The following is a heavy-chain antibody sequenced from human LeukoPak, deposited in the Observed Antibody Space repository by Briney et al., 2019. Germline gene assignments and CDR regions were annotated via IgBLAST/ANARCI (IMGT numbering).Heavy chain of an antibody. J-gene: IGHJ5*02. V-gene: IGHV1-2*02. CDR1: GYTFTGYY. Sequence: ASVKVSCKASGYTFTGYYMHWVRQAPGQGLEWMGWINPNSGGTNYAQKFQGRVTMTRDTSISTAYMELRSLRSDDTAVYYCARVDHSYYDFWSALPGYWFDPWGQGTLVTVSS. CDR3: ARVDHSYYDFWSALPGYWFDP. CDR2: INPNSGGT. D-gene: IGHD3-3*01.